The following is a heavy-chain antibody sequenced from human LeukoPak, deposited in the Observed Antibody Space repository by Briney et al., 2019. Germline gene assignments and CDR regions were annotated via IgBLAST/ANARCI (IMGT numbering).Heavy chain of an antibody. D-gene: IGHD4-17*01. CDR1: GGSFSGYY. V-gene: IGHV4-34*01. CDR2: INHSGST. CDR3: ARPKNYGDYADAFDI. J-gene: IGHJ3*02. Sequence: PSETLSLTCAVYGGSFSGYYWSWIRQPPGKGLEWIGEINHSGSTNYNPSLKSRVTMSVDTSKNQFSLKLSSVTAADTAVYYCARPKNYGDYADAFDIWGQGTMVTVSS.